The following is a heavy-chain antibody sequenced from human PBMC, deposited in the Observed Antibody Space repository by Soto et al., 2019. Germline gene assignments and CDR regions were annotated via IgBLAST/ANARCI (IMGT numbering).Heavy chain of an antibody. CDR2: IIPIFGTA. D-gene: IGHD3-10*01. CDR3: ARQSRYGLSSFDWFDP. J-gene: IGHJ5*02. CDR1: GGTFSSYA. V-gene: IGHV1-69*12. Sequence: QVQLVQSGAEVKKPGSSVKVSCKASGGTFSSYAISWVRQAPGQGLEWMGGIIPIFGTANYAQKFQGRVTITADEXTXXADMELSSLRSEDTAVYYCARQSRYGLSSFDWFDPWGQGTLVTVSS.